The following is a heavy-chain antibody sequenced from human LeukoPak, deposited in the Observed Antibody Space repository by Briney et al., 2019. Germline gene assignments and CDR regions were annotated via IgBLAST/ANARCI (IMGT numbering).Heavy chain of an antibody. V-gene: IGHV3-48*04. Sequence: GGSLRLSCAASGFTFSSYNMNWVRQAPGKGPEWVSYISSGSSTIYYADSVKGRFTISRDNAKNSLYLQMNSLRAEDMALYYCAKDRAYDFWSGDAFDIWGQGTMVTVSS. CDR2: ISSGSSTI. D-gene: IGHD3-3*01. CDR3: AKDRAYDFWSGDAFDI. CDR1: GFTFSSYN. J-gene: IGHJ3*02.